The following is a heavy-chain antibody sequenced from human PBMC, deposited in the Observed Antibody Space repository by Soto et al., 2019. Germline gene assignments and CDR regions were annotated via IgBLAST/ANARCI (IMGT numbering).Heavy chain of an antibody. D-gene: IGHD1-20*01. CDR2: LSAYNGNT. CDR1: GYTFTSYG. Sequence: QVKRVQSGAEVKKPGASVKVSCKASGYTFTSYGISWVRQAPGQGLEWMGWLSAYNGNTKYAQKLQGRVTMTTDTATSTADMELRSLRSDDTAVYYCARDAAIGMNDYWGQGTLVTVSS. V-gene: IGHV1-18*01. J-gene: IGHJ4*02. CDR3: ARDAAIGMNDY.